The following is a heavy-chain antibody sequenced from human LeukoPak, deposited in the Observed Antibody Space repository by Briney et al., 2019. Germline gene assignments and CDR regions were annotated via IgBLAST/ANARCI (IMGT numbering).Heavy chain of an antibody. CDR2: IKSKTDGGTT. CDR1: GFTFSNAW. CDR3: RFQDCSSTSCYADTYYFDY. V-gene: IGHV3-15*01. D-gene: IGHD2-2*01. J-gene: IGHJ4*02. Sequence: KSGGSLRLSCAASGFTFSNAWMSWVRQAPGKGLEWVGRIKSKTDGGTTDYAAPVKGRFTISRDDSKNTLYLQMNSLKTEDTAVYYCRFQDCSSTSCYADTYYFDYWGQGTLVTVSS.